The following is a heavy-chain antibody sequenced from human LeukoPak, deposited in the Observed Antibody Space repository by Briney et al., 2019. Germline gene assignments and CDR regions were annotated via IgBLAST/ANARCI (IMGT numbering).Heavy chain of an antibody. J-gene: IGHJ6*03. CDR2: INHSGST. CDR3: ARGKPAGSYYYYYYMDV. Sequence: SETLSLTCAVYGGSFSGYCWSWIRQPPGKGLEWIGEINHSGSTNYNPSLKSRVTISVDTSKNQFSLKLSSVTAADTAVYYWARGKPAGSYYYYYYMDVWGKGTTVTVSS. CDR1: GGSFSGYC. D-gene: IGHD6-19*01. V-gene: IGHV4-34*01.